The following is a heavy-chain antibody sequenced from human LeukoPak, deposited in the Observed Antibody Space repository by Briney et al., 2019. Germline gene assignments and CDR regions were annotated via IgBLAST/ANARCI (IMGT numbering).Heavy chain of an antibody. Sequence: PGXSLRLXCAASGFTFSSYAMHWVRQAPGKGLEYVSAISSNGGSRYYANSVKGRFTISRDNSKNTLYLQMGSLRAEDMAVYYCARGGELLFDYWGQGTLVTVSS. CDR3: ARGGELLFDY. J-gene: IGHJ4*02. V-gene: IGHV3-64*01. D-gene: IGHD1-26*01. CDR2: ISSNGGSR. CDR1: GFTFSSYA.